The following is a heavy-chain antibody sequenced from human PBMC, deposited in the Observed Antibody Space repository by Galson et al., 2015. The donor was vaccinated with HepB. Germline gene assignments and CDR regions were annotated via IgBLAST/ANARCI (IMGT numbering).Heavy chain of an antibody. CDR3: GRGWSWTHC. CDR2: MSSSTNYI. Sequence: SLRLSCAASGSILSSYSMNWVRQAPGKGLEWVSSMSSSTNYIYYADSVKGRFTVSIDNAKNSLFLQMNSLRAEDTAVYYCGRGWSWTHCWGQGTLVTVSS. D-gene: IGHD3-10*01. V-gene: IGHV3-21*01. CDR1: GSILSSYS. J-gene: IGHJ4*02.